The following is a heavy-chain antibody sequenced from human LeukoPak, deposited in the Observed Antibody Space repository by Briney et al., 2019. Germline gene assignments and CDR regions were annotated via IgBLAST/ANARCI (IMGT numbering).Heavy chain of an antibody. CDR3: ASLVIAIPNDY. Sequence: GGPLRLSCAASGFTFSSYWMHWVRQAPGKGLAWVSRINSDGSSTSYADSVKGRFTISRDNAKNTLYLQMNSLRAEDTAVYYCASLVIAIPNDYWGQGTLVTVSS. CDR2: INSDGSST. CDR1: GFTFSSYW. J-gene: IGHJ4*02. V-gene: IGHV3-74*01. D-gene: IGHD2-21*01.